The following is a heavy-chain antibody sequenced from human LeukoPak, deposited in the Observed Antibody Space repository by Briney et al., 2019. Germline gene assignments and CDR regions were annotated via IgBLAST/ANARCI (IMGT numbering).Heavy chain of an antibody. CDR3: ARDLHSTVRYFDY. CDR2: INPDSGGT. D-gene: IGHD6-13*01. Sequence: ASVKVSCKASGYTFTSYSINWVRQAPGQGLEWMGWINPDSGGTNYAQRFQGRVTMTRDTSISTAYMQLNSLRSDDTAVYFCARDLHSTVRYFDYWGQGTLVTVSS. CDR1: GYTFTSYS. J-gene: IGHJ4*02. V-gene: IGHV1-2*02.